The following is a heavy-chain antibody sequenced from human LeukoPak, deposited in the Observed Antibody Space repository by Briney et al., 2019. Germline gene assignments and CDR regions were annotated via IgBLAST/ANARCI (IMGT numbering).Heavy chain of an antibody. CDR2: MNPNSGNT. J-gene: IGHJ4*02. D-gene: IGHD3-22*01. V-gene: IGHV1-8*02. CDR3: ARAHYYDSSGYYHPPFDY. Sequence: WASVKVSCKASGYTFTSYGINWVRQATGQGLEWMGWMNPNSGNTGYAQKFQGRVTMTRNTSISTAYMELSSLRSEDTAVYYCARAHYYDSSGYYHPPFDYWGQGTLVTVSS. CDR1: GYTFTSYG.